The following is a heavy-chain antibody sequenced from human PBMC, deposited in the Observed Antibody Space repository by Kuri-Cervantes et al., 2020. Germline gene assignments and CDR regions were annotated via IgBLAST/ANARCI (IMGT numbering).Heavy chain of an antibody. V-gene: IGHV3-30-3*01. D-gene: IGHD2-2*01. CDR3: ATSVIMGCSSTSCSIDY. CDR2: ISYDGSNK. CDR1: GFTFSSYA. J-gene: IGHJ4*02. Sequence: GGSLRLSCAASGFTFSSYAMHWVRQAPGKGLEWVAVISYDGSNKYYADSVTGRFTISRDNSKDTLYLQMNSLRSEDTAVYYCATSVIMGCSSTSCSIDYWGQGTLVTVSS.